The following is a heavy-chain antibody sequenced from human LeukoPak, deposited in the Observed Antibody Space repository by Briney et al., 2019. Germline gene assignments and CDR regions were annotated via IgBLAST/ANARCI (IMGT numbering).Heavy chain of an antibody. CDR3: AREWRGGYSY. CDR2: IYYSGIT. CDR1: GGSISGISYY. V-gene: IGHV4-39*07. Sequence: SETLSLTCTVSGGSISGISYYWGWIRQPPGKGLEWIGSIYYSGITFYNPSLKSRVTISVDTSKNQFSLKLSSVTAADTAMYYCAREWRGGYSYWGQGTLVTVSS. D-gene: IGHD5-12*01. J-gene: IGHJ4*02.